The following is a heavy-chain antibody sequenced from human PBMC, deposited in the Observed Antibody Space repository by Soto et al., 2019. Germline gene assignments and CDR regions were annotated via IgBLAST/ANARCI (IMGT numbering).Heavy chain of an antibody. Sequence: QVQLQQWGAGLLKPSETLSLTCAVYGGSFSGYYWSWIRQPPGKGLEWIGEINHSGSTNYNPSLKSRVPISVDTSKNQFSLKLSSVTAADTAGYYCAREDSSGYSNWFDPWGQGTLVTVSS. CDR3: AREDSSGYSNWFDP. V-gene: IGHV4-34*01. D-gene: IGHD3-22*01. J-gene: IGHJ5*02. CDR2: INHSGST. CDR1: GGSFSGYY.